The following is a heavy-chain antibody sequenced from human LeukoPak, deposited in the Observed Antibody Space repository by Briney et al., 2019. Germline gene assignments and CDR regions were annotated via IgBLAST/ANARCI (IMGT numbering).Heavy chain of an antibody. J-gene: IGHJ4*02. V-gene: IGHV3-74*01. CDR2: IHSDEIST. Sequence: QPGGSLRLSCAASGFTFSSYWMHWVRQAPGKGLVWVAHIHSDEISTAYADSVKGRFTISRDNSKNTLYLQMNSLRAEDTAVYYCAKDRQYIAARPDYWGQGTLVTVSS. D-gene: IGHD6-6*01. CDR3: AKDRQYIAARPDY. CDR1: GFTFSSYW.